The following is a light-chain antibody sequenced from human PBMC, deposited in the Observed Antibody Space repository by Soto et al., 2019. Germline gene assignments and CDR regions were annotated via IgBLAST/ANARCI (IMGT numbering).Light chain of an antibody. J-gene: IGLJ1*01. CDR3: ASLVTVSPVPF. V-gene: IGLV2-14*01. CDR1: SSDVGAYNY. Sequence: QPASGSAAARESITIPCTGTSSDVGAYNYVSWYQQYPGKAPKLIIYDVVKRPSGHSNRFSGSKSGNTASLTISGLLAGIGRHYYCASLVTVSPVPFFGTRT. CDR2: DVV.